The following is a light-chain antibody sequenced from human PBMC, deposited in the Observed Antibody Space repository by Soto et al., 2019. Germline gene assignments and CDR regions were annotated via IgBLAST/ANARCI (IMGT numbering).Light chain of an antibody. CDR2: MAS. V-gene: IGKV1-5*03. CDR3: QQSNSYPWT. J-gene: IGKJ1*01. CDR1: QRISPY. Sequence: GDRVTITCRASQRISPYLAWYQQKPGKAPQLLIYMASSLQSGVPSRFSGSGSGTEFTLTISSLQPDDFATYYCQQSNSYPWTFGQGTQVDIK.